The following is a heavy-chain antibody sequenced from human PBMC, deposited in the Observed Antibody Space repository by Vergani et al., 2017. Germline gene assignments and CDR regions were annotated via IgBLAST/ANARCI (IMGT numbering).Heavy chain of an antibody. D-gene: IGHD2-2*02. V-gene: IGHV5-51*01. J-gene: IGHJ6*03. CDR3: ARIEGYCSSTSCYRSNYYYMDV. CDR1: GYSFTSYW. Sequence: EVQLVQSGAEVKKPGESLKISCKGSGYSFTSYWIGWVRQMPGKGLEWMGIIYPGDSDTRDSPSFQGQVTISADKSISTAYLQWSSLKASDTAMYYCARIEGYCSSTSCYRSNYYYMDVWGKGTTVTVSS. CDR2: IYPGDSDT.